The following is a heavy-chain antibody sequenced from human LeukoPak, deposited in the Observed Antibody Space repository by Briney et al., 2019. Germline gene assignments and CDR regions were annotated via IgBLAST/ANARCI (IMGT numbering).Heavy chain of an antibody. J-gene: IGHJ4*02. Sequence: GGSLRLSCEASGFTFDDYSMHWVRQAPGKGLEWVSLISWDGGSIHYADSVKGRFTISRDNSKNTLYLQMNSLESEDTAVYYCAKDRWGAVASFDYWGQGTLVTVSS. D-gene: IGHD6-19*01. CDR2: ISWDGGSI. CDR3: AKDRWGAVASFDY. CDR1: GFTFDDYS. V-gene: IGHV3-43*01.